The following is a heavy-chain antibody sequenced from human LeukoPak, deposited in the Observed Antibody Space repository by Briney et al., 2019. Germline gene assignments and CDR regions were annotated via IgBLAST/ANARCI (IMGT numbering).Heavy chain of an antibody. J-gene: IGHJ3*02. CDR3: ARVLNWNYGAFDI. Sequence: ASVKVSCEASGYTFTGYYMHWVRQAPGQGLEWMGWINPNSGGTNYAQKFQGRVTMTRDTSISTAYMELSRLRSDDTAVYYCARVLNWNYGAFDIWGQGTMVTVSS. CDR2: INPNSGGT. D-gene: IGHD1-7*01. V-gene: IGHV1-2*02. CDR1: GYTFTGYY.